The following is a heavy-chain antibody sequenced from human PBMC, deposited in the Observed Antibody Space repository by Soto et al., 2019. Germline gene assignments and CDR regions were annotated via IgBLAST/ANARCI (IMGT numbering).Heavy chain of an antibody. V-gene: IGHV1-69*01. CDR3: ARGLKDYDIFTGYFDY. Sequence: QVQLVQSGAEVKKPGSSVKVSCKASGGTFSSYAISWVRQAPGQGLEWMGGIIPIFGTANYAQKFQGRVTITPDESTSKGYIGVSGLGSEDKAGYYCARGLKDYDIFTGYFDYWGQGTLVTVSS. J-gene: IGHJ4*02. D-gene: IGHD3-9*01. CDR2: IIPIFGTA. CDR1: GGTFSSYA.